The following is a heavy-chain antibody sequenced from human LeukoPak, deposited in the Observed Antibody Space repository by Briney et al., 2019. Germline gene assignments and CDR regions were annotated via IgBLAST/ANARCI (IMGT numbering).Heavy chain of an antibody. J-gene: IGHJ3*02. D-gene: IGHD3-16*02. CDR2: ISSSSSYI. CDR3: ARDGMITFGGVIVKGAFEI. V-gene: IGHV3-21*01. CDR1: GFTFSSYS. Sequence: GGSLRLSCAASGFTFSSYSMNWVRQAPGKGLEWVSSISSSSSYIYYADSVKGRFTISRDNAKNSLYLQMNSLRAEDTAVYYCARDGMITFGGVIVKGAFEIWGQGTMVTVSS.